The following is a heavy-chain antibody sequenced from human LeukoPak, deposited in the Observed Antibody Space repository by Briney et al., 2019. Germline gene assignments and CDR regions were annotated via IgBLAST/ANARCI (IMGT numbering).Heavy chain of an antibody. V-gene: IGHV4-30-2*01. CDR1: GGSISSGGNY. Sequence: SETLSLTCTVSGGSISSGGNYWSWIRQPPGKGLEWIGYIYHSGTTDYNPSLKSRVTISVDRSKKQFSLILRSVTAADTAVYYCARAAYSSRDRGPFDIWGQGTMVTVSS. CDR3: ARAAYSSRDRGPFDI. CDR2: IYHSGTT. D-gene: IGHD6-13*01. J-gene: IGHJ3*02.